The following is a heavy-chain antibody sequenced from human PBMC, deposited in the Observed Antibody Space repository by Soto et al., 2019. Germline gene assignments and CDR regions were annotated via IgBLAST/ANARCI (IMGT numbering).Heavy chain of an antibody. V-gene: IGHV5-51*01. D-gene: IGHD5-12*01. CDR1: GYSFTSYW. CDR2: IYPGDSDT. Sequence: GESLKISCKGSGYSFTSYWIGWVRQMPGKGLEWMGIIYPGDSDTRYSPSFQGQVTISADKSISTAYLQWSSLKASDTAMYYCARNQYSGYDYVYYYYYMDVWGKGTTVTVSS. CDR3: ARNQYSGYDYVYYYYYMDV. J-gene: IGHJ6*03.